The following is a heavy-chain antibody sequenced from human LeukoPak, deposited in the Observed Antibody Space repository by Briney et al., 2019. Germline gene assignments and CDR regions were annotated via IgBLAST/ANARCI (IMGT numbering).Heavy chain of an antibody. D-gene: IGHD6-13*01. Sequence: GRSLRLSCAASGFTFSSYGMHWVRQAPGKGLEWVAVISYDGSNKYYADSVKGRFTISRDNSKNTLYLQMNSLRAEDTAVYYCAKEGYSSSWTLTCYFDYWGQGTLVTVSS. V-gene: IGHV3-30*18. CDR1: GFTFSSYG. CDR3: AKEGYSSSWTLTCYFDY. J-gene: IGHJ4*02. CDR2: ISYDGSNK.